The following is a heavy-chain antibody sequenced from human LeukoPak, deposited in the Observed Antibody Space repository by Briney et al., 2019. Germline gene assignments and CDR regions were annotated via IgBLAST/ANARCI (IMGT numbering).Heavy chain of an antibody. V-gene: IGHV4-31*03. J-gene: IGHJ3*02. Sequence: SETLSLTCTVSGGSINNGGYYWSWIRQHPGKGLEWIGYIYYSGSSYYNPSLKSRVTMSVDTSKNQFSLKLSSVTAADTAVYYCARDFLSYSGAFDIWGQGTLVTVSS. CDR3: ARDFLSYSGAFDI. D-gene: IGHD1-26*01. CDR1: GGSINNGGYY. CDR2: IYYSGSS.